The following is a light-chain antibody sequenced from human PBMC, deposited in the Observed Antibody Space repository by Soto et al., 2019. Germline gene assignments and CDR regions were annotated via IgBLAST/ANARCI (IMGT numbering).Light chain of an antibody. V-gene: IGLV1-40*01. J-gene: IGLJ2*01. CDR3: QSYDSSLSALV. Sequence: QLVLTQPPSVSGAPGQRVTISCTGSSSNIGAGYDVHWYQQLPGTAPKLLIYGNSNRPSGVPDRFSGSKSGTSASLAITGLQAEDEADYYCQSYDSSLSALVFGGGTKVTVL. CDR2: GNS. CDR1: SSNIGAGYD.